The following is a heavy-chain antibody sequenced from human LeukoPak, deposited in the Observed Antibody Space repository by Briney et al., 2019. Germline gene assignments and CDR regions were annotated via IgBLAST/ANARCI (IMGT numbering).Heavy chain of an antibody. D-gene: IGHD2/OR15-2a*01. CDR2: IYYSGST. CDR3: ARSMILLLKGWFDP. CDR1: GGSISSSSYY. V-gene: IGHV4-39*01. Sequence: SETLSLTCTVSGGSISSSSYYWGWIRQPPGKGLEWIGSIYYSGSTYYNPSLKSRVTISVDTSKNQFSLKLSSVTAADTAVYYCARSMILLLKGWFDPWGQGTLVTVSS. J-gene: IGHJ5*02.